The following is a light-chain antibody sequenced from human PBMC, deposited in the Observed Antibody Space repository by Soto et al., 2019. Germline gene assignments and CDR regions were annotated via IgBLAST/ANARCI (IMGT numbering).Light chain of an antibody. CDR1: QSVSSSY. CDR3: QQYGSSSGT. J-gene: IGKJ1*01. CDR2: GAS. V-gene: IGKV3-20*01. Sequence: EIVLTHSPGTLSLYPGERATLSCRASQSVSSSYLAWYQQKPGQAPRLLIYGASSRATGIPDRFSGSGSGTDFTLTISRLELEDFAVYYCQQYGSSSGTFGQGTKVDIK.